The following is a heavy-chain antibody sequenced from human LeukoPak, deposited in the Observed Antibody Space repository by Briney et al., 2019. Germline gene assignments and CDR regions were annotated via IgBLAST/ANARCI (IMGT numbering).Heavy chain of an antibody. CDR3: AKSPTVDAAFDI. Sequence: QPGGSLRLSCAASGFTFSSYAMNWVRQAPGKGLEWVSGIGYTGDSTFYADSVKGRFTVSRDSSKNTLFLHINSLRAEDTALYYCAKSPTVDAAFDIWGQGTMVTVSS. CDR2: IGYTGDST. J-gene: IGHJ3*02. D-gene: IGHD4-23*01. CDR1: GFTFSSYA. V-gene: IGHV3-23*01.